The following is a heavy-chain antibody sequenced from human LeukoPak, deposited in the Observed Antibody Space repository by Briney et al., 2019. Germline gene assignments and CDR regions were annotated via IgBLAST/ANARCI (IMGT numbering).Heavy chain of an antibody. CDR2: ISSNVGNT. Sequence: PGGSLRLSCATSGFTFSSHAMSWVRQAPGKGLEWVSVISSNVGNTYYADSVKGRFTISRDNSKNTLYLQMNSLRGEDTAVYYCARNSEYSSTPINYWGQGTLVTASS. CDR3: ARNSEYSSTPINY. D-gene: IGHD6-13*01. V-gene: IGHV3-23*01. J-gene: IGHJ4*02. CDR1: GFTFSSHA.